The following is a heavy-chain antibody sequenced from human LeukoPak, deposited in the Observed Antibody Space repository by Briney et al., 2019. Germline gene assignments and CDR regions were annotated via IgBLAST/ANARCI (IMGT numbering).Heavy chain of an antibody. V-gene: IGHV4-59*01. CDR1: GGSISPYY. CDR3: ARHELGYCLGGTCPYCFDY. Sequence: PSETLSLTCSVSGGSISPYYWSWIRQPPGKGLEWIGYIYYSGTTNYNPSLQSRVTISVATSKNQFSLKLSSVTAADTALYYCARHELGYCLGGTCPYCFDYWGQGTLVTVSS. J-gene: IGHJ4*02. CDR2: IYYSGTT. D-gene: IGHD2-15*01.